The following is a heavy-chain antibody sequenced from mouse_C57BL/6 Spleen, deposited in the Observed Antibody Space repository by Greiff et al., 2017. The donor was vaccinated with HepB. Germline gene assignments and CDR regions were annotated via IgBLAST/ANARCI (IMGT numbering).Heavy chain of an antibody. J-gene: IGHJ3*01. CDR3: ARSKTAQSSWFAY. V-gene: IGHV1-78*01. CDR2: IYPRDGST. D-gene: IGHD3-2*02. Sequence: VKLMESDAELVKPGASVKISCKVSGYTFTDHTIHWMKQRPEQGLEWIGYIYPRDGSTKYNEKFKGKATLTADKSSSTAYMQLNSLTSEDSAVYFCARSKTAQSSWFAYWGQGTLVTVSA. CDR1: GYTFTDHT.